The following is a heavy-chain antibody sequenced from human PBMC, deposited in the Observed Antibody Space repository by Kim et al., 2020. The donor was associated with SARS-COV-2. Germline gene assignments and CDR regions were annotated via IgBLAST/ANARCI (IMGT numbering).Heavy chain of an antibody. V-gene: IGHV3-21*01. CDR2: ISSSSSYI. J-gene: IGHJ4*02. CDR3: ARDSYYYDSSGYHGGVFDY. Sequence: GGSLRLSCAASGFTFSSYSMNWVRQAPGKGLEWVSSISSSSSYIYYADSVKGRFTISRDNAKNSLYLQMNSLRAEDTAVYYCARDSYYYDSSGYHGGVFDYWGQGTLVTVSS. CDR1: GFTFSSYS. D-gene: IGHD3-22*01.